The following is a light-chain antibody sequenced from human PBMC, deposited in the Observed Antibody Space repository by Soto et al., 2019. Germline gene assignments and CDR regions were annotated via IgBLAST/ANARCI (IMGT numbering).Light chain of an antibody. CDR1: RSISNW. CDR3: QQYNSYPLT. Sequence: DIQMTQSPSTLSASVGDRVTITCRASRSISNWLAWYQQKPGKAPNLLIYKASSLESGVPSRFSGSASGTEFTLTISSLQPDDFATYYCQQYNSYPLTFGQGTKVEIK. J-gene: IGKJ1*01. V-gene: IGKV1-5*03. CDR2: KAS.